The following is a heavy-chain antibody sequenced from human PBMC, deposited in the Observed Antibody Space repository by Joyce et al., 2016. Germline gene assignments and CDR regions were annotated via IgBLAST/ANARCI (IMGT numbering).Heavy chain of an antibody. CDR2: ISYDGSNK. CDR1: GFTFSSYG. Sequence: QVQLVESGGGVVQPGRSLRLSWAAPGFTFSSYGMHWVRQAPGKGLEWVAVISYDGSNKYYVDAVKGRFTISRDNSKNTLYLQMNSLRPEDTAVYYCARALGWDSNSCHDYWGQGTLVTVSS. V-gene: IGHV3-30*03. D-gene: IGHD6-13*01. J-gene: IGHJ4*02. CDR3: ARALGWDSNSCHDY.